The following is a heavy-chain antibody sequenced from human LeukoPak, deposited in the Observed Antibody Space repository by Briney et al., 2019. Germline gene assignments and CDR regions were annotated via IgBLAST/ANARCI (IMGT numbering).Heavy chain of an antibody. D-gene: IGHD6-6*01. CDR3: ARERSSQGYFDF. J-gene: IGHJ4*02. Sequence: GESLKISCKGSGYRFTTYWIAWVRQMPGKGLEWMGIIYPADSDTRYSPSFQGQVTFSADKSISTAYLQWSSLKASDTAMYYCARERSSQGYFDFWGQGTLVTVSS. V-gene: IGHV5-51*01. CDR1: GYRFTTYW. CDR2: IYPADSDT.